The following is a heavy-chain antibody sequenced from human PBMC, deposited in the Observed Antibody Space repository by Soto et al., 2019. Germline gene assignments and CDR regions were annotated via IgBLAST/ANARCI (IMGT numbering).Heavy chain of an antibody. CDR1: GFTFRSYV. J-gene: IGHJ4*02. Sequence: QVQLVESGGGVVQPGTSLRLSCVGSGFTFRSYVIHWVRQAPGKGLEWVALTSYDGTNNYYGDSVKSRFTISRDNSKNTVDLQMDSLRLEDTSLYYCARWGTTGGLDVWGPGTLVSVSS. CDR2: TSYDGTNN. V-gene: IGHV3-30*19. CDR3: ARWGTTGGLDV. D-gene: IGHD3-16*01.